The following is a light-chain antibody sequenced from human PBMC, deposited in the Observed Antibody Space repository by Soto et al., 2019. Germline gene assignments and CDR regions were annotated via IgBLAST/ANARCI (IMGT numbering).Light chain of an antibody. V-gene: IGLV1-40*01. Sequence: QSVLTQPPSVSGAPGQRVTISCTGSSSNIGAGYDVHWYQQLPGTAPKLLIYGNSNRPSGVPDRFSGSKSGTSASLAITGLQAVDEADYYCQSYDSSLSGYVFGTGTKDTVL. J-gene: IGLJ1*01. CDR3: QSYDSSLSGYV. CDR2: GNS. CDR1: SSNIGAGYD.